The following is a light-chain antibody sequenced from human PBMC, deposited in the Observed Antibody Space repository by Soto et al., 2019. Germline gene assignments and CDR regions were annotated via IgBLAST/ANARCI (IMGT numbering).Light chain of an antibody. J-gene: IGLJ1*01. CDR3: LSYKTDNTFV. CDR2: EAT. V-gene: IGLV2-14*01. CDR1: SSDVGGYNY. Sequence: QSALTQPASVSGSPGQSITISCTGTSSDVGGYNYVSWYQQHPGKAPKLMIYEATNRPSGVSDRFSGSKAGNTASLTISGLQADDEAEYFCLSYKTDNTFVFGTGTKLTVL.